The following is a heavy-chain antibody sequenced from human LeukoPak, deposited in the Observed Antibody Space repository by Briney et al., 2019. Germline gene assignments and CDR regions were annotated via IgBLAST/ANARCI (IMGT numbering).Heavy chain of an antibody. CDR3: ARDAVFRRDFDY. V-gene: IGHV3-21*01. Sequence: GGSLRLSCAASGFTFSSYSMNWVRQAPGKGLEWVSSISSSSSYIYYADSVKGRFTISRDNAKNSLYPQMNSLRAEDTAVYYCARDAVFRRDFDYWGQGTLVTVSS. CDR1: GFTFSSYS. D-gene: IGHD2-8*01. J-gene: IGHJ4*02. CDR2: ISSSSSYI.